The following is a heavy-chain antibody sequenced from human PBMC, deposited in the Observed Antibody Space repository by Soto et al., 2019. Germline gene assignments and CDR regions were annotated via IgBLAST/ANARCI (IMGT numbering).Heavy chain of an antibody. D-gene: IGHD6-19*01. CDR1: GGSFSGYY. Sequence: SETLSLTCAVYGGSFSGYYWSWIRQPPGKGLEWIGETNHSGSTNYNPSLKSRVTISVDTSKNQFSLKLSSVTAADTAVYYCARSQAVAGFRYYYYYYGMDVWGQGTTVTVS. J-gene: IGHJ6*02. V-gene: IGHV4-34*01. CDR2: TNHSGST. CDR3: ARSQAVAGFRYYYYYYGMDV.